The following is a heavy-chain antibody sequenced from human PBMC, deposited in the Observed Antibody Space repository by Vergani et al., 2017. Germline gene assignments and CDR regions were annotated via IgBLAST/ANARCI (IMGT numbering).Heavy chain of an antibody. Sequence: QVQLQESGPGLVKPSETLSLTCTVSGGSISSYYWSWIRQPPGKGLEWIGYIYYSGSTNYNPSLKSRVTISVDTSKNQFSLKLSSVTAADTAVYYCAKRDIDEYYFDYWGQGTLVTVSS. CDR3: AKRDIDEYYFDY. CDR1: GGSISSYY. D-gene: IGHD5-12*01. CDR2: IYYSGST. J-gene: IGHJ4*02. V-gene: IGHV4-59*08.